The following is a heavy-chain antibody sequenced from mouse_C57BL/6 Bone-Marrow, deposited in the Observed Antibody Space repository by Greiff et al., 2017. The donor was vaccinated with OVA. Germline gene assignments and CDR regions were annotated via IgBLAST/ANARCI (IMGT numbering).Heavy chain of an antibody. J-gene: IGHJ2*01. D-gene: IGHD2-3*01. V-gene: IGHV6-3*01. CDR1: GFTFSNYW. CDR2: LRLKSDNYAT. Sequence: DVMLVESGGGLVQPGGSMTLSCVASGFTFSNYWMNWVRQSPEKGLEWVAQLRLKSDNYATHYAESVKGRFTISRDDSKSSVYLQMNNLRSEDTGIYYCTYTFDGYYFDYWGQGTTLTVSS. CDR3: TYTFDGYYFDY.